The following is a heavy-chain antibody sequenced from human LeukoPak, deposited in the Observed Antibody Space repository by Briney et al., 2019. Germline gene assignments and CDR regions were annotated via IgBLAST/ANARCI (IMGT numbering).Heavy chain of an antibody. Sequence: PGRSLRLSCAASGFTFSNRAMHWVRQSPGKGLEWVAVISYDGIKKYYADFVKGRFTISRDNSKNTLYLHMSSLRPEDTAVYYCAKGLDYYGSGSYYGVTPGFDSWGQGTLVTVSS. D-gene: IGHD3-10*01. CDR3: AKGLDYYGSGSYYGVTPGFDS. V-gene: IGHV3-30*18. J-gene: IGHJ4*02. CDR2: ISYDGIKK. CDR1: GFTFSNRA.